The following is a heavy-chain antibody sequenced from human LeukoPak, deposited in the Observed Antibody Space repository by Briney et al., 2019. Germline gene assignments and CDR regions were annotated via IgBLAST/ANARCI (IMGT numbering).Heavy chain of an antibody. J-gene: IGHJ6*04. V-gene: IGHV1-2*04. CDR1: GYTFTGYY. Sequence: GASVKVSCKASGYTFTGYYMHWVRQAPGQGLEWMGWINPNSGGTNYAQKFQGWVTMTRDTSISTPYMELSRLRSDDTAVYYCARALGPRRNTTPLVVRGGVRGHHYYYYGMDVWGKGTTVTVPS. D-gene: IGHD3-10*01. CDR3: ARALGPRRNTTPLVVRGGVRGHHYYYYGMDV. CDR2: INPNSGGT.